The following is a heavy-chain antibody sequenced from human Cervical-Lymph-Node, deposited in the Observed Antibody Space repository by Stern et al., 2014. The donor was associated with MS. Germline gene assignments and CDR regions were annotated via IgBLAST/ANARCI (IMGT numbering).Heavy chain of an antibody. D-gene: IGHD3-10*01. CDR3: ARGGRGVGLEY. CDR1: GFTFSTYA. Sequence: QVQLLESGGGVVQPARTLSLSCVASGFTFSTYAMHWVRLAPGTGQERVAFVSYDGTQRNSTDSVKARFTISRDNSKNTLYVHMNSLRDEDTAVYFCARGGRGVGLEYWGQGALVTVSS. CDR2: VSYDGTQR. V-gene: IGHV3-30-3*01. J-gene: IGHJ4*02.